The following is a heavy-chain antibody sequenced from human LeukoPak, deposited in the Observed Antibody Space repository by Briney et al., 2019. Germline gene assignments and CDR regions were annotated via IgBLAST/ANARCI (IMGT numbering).Heavy chain of an antibody. CDR2: INHSGST. CDR3: ARGVATISRHYFDY. V-gene: IGHV4-34*01. Sequence: SETLSLTCAVYGGSFNGYYWSWIRQPPGKGLEWIGEINHSGSTNYNPSLKSRVTISVDTSKNQFSLKLSSVTAADTAVYYCARGVATISRHYFDYWGQGTLVTVSS. CDR1: GGSFNGYY. D-gene: IGHD5-12*01. J-gene: IGHJ4*02.